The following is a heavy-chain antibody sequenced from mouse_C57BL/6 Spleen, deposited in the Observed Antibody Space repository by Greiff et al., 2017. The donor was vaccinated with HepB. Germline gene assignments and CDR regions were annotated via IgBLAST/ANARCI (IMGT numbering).Heavy chain of an antibody. J-gene: IGHJ4*01. CDR1: GFTFSDYY. D-gene: IGHD2-3*01. CDR2: ISNGGGST. CDR3: ARQDDGYPSYAMDY. V-gene: IGHV5-12*01. Sequence: VQLKESGGGLVQPGGSLKLSCAASGFTFSDYYMYWVRQTPEKRLEWVAYISNGGGSTYYPDTVKGRFTISRDNAKNTLYLQMSRLKSEDTAMYYCARQDDGYPSYAMDYWGQGTSVTVSS.